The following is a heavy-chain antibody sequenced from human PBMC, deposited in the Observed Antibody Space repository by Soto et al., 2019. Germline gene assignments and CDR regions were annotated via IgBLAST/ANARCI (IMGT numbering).Heavy chain of an antibody. CDR2: IYQSGVT. V-gene: IGHV4-30-2*01. CDR1: GDSYSISTYS. D-gene: IGHD6-19*01. CDR3: AGMPYTSGLRFDP. J-gene: IGHJ5*02. Sequence: SETLSLTCTMSGDSYSISTYSWSWIRQPPGKALQWIGFIYQSGVTSYNPSLASRVSISLDRSDNQCSLKLKSVTAADTAVYFCAGMPYTSGLRFDPWGPGTLVTVSS.